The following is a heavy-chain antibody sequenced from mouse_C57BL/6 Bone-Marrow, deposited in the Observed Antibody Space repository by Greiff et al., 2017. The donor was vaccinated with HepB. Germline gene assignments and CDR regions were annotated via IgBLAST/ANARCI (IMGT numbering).Heavy chain of an antibody. CDR2: IYPGSGNT. J-gene: IGHJ1*03. D-gene: IGHD2-4*01. Sequence: QVQLQQSGAELVRPGASVKLSCKASGYTFTDYYINWVKQRPGQGLEWIARIYPGSGNTYYNEKFKGKATLTAEKSSSTAYMQLSSLTSEDSAVYVCARSIDYDYDRYFDVWGTGTTVTVSS. CDR3: ARSIDYDYDRYFDV. V-gene: IGHV1-76*01. CDR1: GYTFTDYY.